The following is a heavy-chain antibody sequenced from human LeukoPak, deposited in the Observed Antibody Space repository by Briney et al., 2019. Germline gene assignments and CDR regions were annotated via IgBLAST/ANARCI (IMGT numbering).Heavy chain of an antibody. CDR2: IIPIFGTA. V-gene: IGHV1-69*05. CDR3: ARGGRFSLDYYDSSGLDY. D-gene: IGHD3-22*01. J-gene: IGHJ4*02. CDR1: GGTFSSYA. Sequence: GASVKVSCKASGGTFSSYAISWVRQAPGQGLEWMGGIIPIFGTANYAQKFQGRVTMTRDTSTSTVYMELSSLRSEDTAVYYCARGGRFSLDYYDSSGLDYWGQGTLVTVSS.